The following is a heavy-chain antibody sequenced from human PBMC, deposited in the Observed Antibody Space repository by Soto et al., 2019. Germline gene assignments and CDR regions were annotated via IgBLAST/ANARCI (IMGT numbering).Heavy chain of an antibody. D-gene: IGHD6-19*01. V-gene: IGHV2-5*02. CDR2: IYWDDDK. Sequence: QITLKESGPPLVKPTQTLTLTCTFSGFSLSSTRMAVGWIRQPPGKALEWLALIYWDDDKRYSPFLKSRLTITXXTXQNQVVLTMSHMDPVDTARYYCAHIVVAGLGYYFDYWGQGTLVTVSS. CDR3: AHIVVAGLGYYFDY. CDR1: GFSLSSTRMA. J-gene: IGHJ4*02.